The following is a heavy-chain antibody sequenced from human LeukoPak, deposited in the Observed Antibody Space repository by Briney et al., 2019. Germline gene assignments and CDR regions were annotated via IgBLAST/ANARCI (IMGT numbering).Heavy chain of an antibody. D-gene: IGHD4-11*01. J-gene: IGHJ5*02. V-gene: IGHV3-53*01. CDR2: IYSGGST. Sequence: GGSLRLSCAASGFTFRIYAMSWVRQAPGKGLEWVSVIYSGGSTYYADSVEGRFTISRDNSKNTLYLQMNSLRAEDTAVYYCASRATVTTDRFWFDPWGQGTLVTVSS. CDR1: GFTFRIYA. CDR3: ASRATVTTDRFWFDP.